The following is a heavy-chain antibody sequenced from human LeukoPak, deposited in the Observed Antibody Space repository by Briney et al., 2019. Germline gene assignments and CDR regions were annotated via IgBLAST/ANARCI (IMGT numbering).Heavy chain of an antibody. D-gene: IGHD5-18*01. J-gene: IGHJ6*03. CDR3: ARTTEGGYTYDYFYYYYMDV. CDR1: GGSISSYY. CDR2: IYYSGST. V-gene: IGHV4-59*01. Sequence: TSETLSLTCTVSGGSISSYYWSWIRQPPGKGLEWIGYIYYSGSTNYNPSLKSRVTISVDSSKNQFSLKLSSVTAADTAVYYCARTTEGGYTYDYFYYYYMDVWGKGTTVTISS.